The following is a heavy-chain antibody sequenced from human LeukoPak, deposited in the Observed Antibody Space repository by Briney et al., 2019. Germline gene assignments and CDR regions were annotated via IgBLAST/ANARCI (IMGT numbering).Heavy chain of an antibody. CDR3: VRDRVTRRWDPFDP. V-gene: IGHV3-11*04. CDR1: GFNLSDYY. CDR2: ISSSGTTI. Sequence: KTGGSLRLSCAASGFNLSDYYMNWIRQAPGKGLEWVASISSSGTTIYYADSVKGRFTISRDNAKKSLYLQMNSLRGEDTAVYYCVRDRVTRRWDPFDPWGQGTLVTVSS. D-gene: IGHD1-26*01. J-gene: IGHJ5*02.